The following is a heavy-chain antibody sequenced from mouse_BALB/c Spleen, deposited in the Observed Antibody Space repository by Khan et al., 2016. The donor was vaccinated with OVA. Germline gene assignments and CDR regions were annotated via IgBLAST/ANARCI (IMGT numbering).Heavy chain of an antibody. J-gene: IGHJ4*01. Sequence: EVELVESGGDLVNPGGSLKLSCAASGFIFSSYGMSWVRQTPDKRLEWVATISSGGTYTYYPDSVKGRFTISRDNAKNTLSLQMSSLKSEDTARYCCERVITTTTGDYYARDYWGQGTSVTVSS. CDR1: GFIFSSYG. V-gene: IGHV5-6*01. CDR3: ERVITTTTGDYYARDY. CDR2: ISSGGTYT. D-gene: IGHD1-2*01.